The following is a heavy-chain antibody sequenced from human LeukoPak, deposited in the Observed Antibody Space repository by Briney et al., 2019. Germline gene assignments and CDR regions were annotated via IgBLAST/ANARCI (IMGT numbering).Heavy chain of an antibody. CDR1: GGSISSGSYY. CDR3: ARMERYYYDSSGYWMSGFDY. Sequence: PSETLSLTCTVSGGSISSGSYYWSWIRQPAGEGLEWIGRIYTSGSTNYNPSLKSRVTISVDTSKNQFSLKLSSVTAADTAVYYCARMERYYYDSSGYWMSGFDYWGQGTLVTVSS. D-gene: IGHD3-22*01. J-gene: IGHJ4*02. V-gene: IGHV4-61*02. CDR2: IYTSGST.